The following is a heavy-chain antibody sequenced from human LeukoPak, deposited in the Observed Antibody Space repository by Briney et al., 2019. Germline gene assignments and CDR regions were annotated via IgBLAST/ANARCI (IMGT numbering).Heavy chain of an antibody. CDR1: GGSIISYY. J-gene: IGHJ4*02. CDR2: IFHSGST. D-gene: IGHD5-12*01. Sequence: PSETLSLTCTVSGGSIISYYWSWIRQPPGKGLEWIGYIFHSGSTNYSPSLKSRVTISVDTPKNQYSLKVRSVTAADTAVYYCARGGGYEMPRVFDFWGQGTLVTVSS. CDR3: ARGGGYEMPRVFDF. V-gene: IGHV4-59*01.